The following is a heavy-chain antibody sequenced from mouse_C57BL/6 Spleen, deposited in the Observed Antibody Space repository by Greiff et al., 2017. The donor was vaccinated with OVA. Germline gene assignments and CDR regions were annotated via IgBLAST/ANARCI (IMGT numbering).Heavy chain of an antibody. CDR2: IHPNSGST. J-gene: IGHJ4*01. Sequence: VKLQQPGAELVKPGASVKLSCKASGYTFTSYWMHWVKQRPGQGLEWIGMIHPNSGSTNYNEKFKSKATLTVDKSSSTAYMQLSSLTSEDSAVYYCARSATVEGSGAMDYWGQGTSVTVSS. CDR3: ARSATVEGSGAMDY. CDR1: GYTFTSYW. D-gene: IGHD1-1*01. V-gene: IGHV1-64*01.